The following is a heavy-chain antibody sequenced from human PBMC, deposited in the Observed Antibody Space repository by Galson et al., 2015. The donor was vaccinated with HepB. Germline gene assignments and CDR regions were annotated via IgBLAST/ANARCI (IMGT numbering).Heavy chain of an antibody. CDR2: ISYDGSNK. Sequence: SLRLSCAASGFTFSRYGMHWVRQAPGKGLEWVAVISYDGSNKYYADSVKGRFTISRDNSKNTLYLQMNSLRAEDTAVYYCAKEEGGGQLPEGYFDYWGQGTLVTVSS. D-gene: IGHD6-6*01. CDR1: GFTFSRYG. CDR3: AKEEGGGQLPEGYFDY. J-gene: IGHJ4*02. V-gene: IGHV3-30*18.